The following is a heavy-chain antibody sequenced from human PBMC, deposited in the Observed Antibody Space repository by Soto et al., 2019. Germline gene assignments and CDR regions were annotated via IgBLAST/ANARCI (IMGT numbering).Heavy chain of an antibody. V-gene: IGHV3-74*01. Sequence: EVQLVETGGGLVQPGGSLRLSCAASGFSFSRYWMHWVRQVPGKGLVWVSRVNTDGSATTYADSVKGRFTISRDNVKNTVYLEMNSLRAEDTAVYFCARDPGAFSSKLSYHFDLWGQGSLVTVSS. CDR1: GFSFSRYW. D-gene: IGHD2-2*01. J-gene: IGHJ4*02. CDR2: VNTDGSAT. CDR3: ARDPGAFSSKLSYHFDL.